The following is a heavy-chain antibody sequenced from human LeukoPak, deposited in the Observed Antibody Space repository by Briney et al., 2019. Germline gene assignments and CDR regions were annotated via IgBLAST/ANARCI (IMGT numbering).Heavy chain of an antibody. CDR3: ARGQLLAD. Sequence: GGSLRLSCAASGFIISSNYMSWVRQAPGKGLEWVSVIYSGGTTYYADSVKGRFTISRDNSKNTLYLQMNSLRAEDTAVYYCARGQLLADWGQGTLVTVSS. CDR1: GFIISSNY. CDR2: IYSGGTT. J-gene: IGHJ4*02. D-gene: IGHD2-21*01. V-gene: IGHV3-66*01.